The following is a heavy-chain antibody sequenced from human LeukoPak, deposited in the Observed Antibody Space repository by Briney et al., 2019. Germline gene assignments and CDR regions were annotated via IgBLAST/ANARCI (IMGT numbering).Heavy chain of an antibody. J-gene: IGHJ4*02. Sequence: ASVKVSCKASGYIFTDYYMHWVRQAPGQELGWMGRINPNSGGTNYAQKFQGRVTMTRDTSISTAYMELRSLRSDDTAVYYCATHRGYCSSTSCQNELELDYWGQGTLVTVSS. CDR2: INPNSGGT. CDR3: ATHRGYCSSTSCQNELELDY. CDR1: GYIFTDYY. D-gene: IGHD2-2*03. V-gene: IGHV1/OR15-1*04.